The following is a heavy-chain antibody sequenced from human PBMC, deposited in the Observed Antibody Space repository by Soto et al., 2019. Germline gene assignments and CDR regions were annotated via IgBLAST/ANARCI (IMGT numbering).Heavy chain of an antibody. CDR1: GFIFENFG. J-gene: IGHJ5*02. CDR3: AKNQGVELVPLATVDWFDP. Sequence: LRLSCAASGFIFENFGMSWVCQAPGKGLEWISSISGSGFKKYYADSVKGRFTISRDNSKSTVYLELNNLSAEDTAVYHCAKNQGVELVPLATVDWFDPWGQGSVVTVSS. CDR2: ISGSGFKK. D-gene: IGHD1-26*01. V-gene: IGHV3-23*01.